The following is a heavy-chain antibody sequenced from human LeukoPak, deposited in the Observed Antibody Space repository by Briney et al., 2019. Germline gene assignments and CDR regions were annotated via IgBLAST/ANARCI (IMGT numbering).Heavy chain of an antibody. D-gene: IGHD1-1*01. Sequence: SETLSLTCTVSGGSINTYFWTWIRQPAGKGLQWIGRIYPSGSTNYSPSLKSRLTTSVDTSNNQFSLKLSSVTAADTAVYYCARDRYGGIIDSWGQGTLVSVSS. V-gene: IGHV4-4*07. CDR3: ARDRYGGIIDS. CDR1: GGSINTYF. J-gene: IGHJ4*02. CDR2: IYPSGST.